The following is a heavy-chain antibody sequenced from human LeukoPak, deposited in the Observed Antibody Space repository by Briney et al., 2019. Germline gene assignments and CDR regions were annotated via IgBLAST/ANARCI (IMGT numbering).Heavy chain of an antibody. V-gene: IGHV4-34*01. D-gene: IGHD2-15*01. Sequence: NPSETLSLTCAVYGGSFSGYYWSWIRQPPGKGLEWIGEINHSGSTNYNPSLKSRVTISVDTSKNQFSLKLSSVTAADTAVYYCAKSPVPYCSGGSCYGMDVWGQGTTVTVSS. CDR1: GGSFSGYY. J-gene: IGHJ6*02. CDR2: INHSGST. CDR3: AKSPVPYCSGGSCYGMDV.